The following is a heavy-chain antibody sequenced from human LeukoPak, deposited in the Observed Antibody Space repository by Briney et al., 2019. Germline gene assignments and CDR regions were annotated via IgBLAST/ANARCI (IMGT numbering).Heavy chain of an antibody. Sequence: GGSLRLSCAASEFPFNGYWMSWVRQAPGKGLECVANINQDGSEKYYVDSVRGRFTISRDNAKNSLYLQMNSLRVEDTAVYYCARVNWRGILDWGQGTQVTVSS. CDR3: ARVNWRGILD. CDR1: EFPFNGYW. CDR2: INQDGSEK. V-gene: IGHV3-7*01. J-gene: IGHJ4*02. D-gene: IGHD3-3*01.